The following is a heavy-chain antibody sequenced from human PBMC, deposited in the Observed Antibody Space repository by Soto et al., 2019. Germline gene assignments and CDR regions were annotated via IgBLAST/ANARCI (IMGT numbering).Heavy chain of an antibody. Sequence: SVKLSCKASGGTFSSYAISWVRQAPGQGLEWMGGIIPIFGTANYAQKFQGRVTITADESTSTAYMELSSLRSEDTAVYYCARDTRARWYDNYSCYGLDGRGHGTTVTGSS. V-gene: IGHV1-69*13. CDR1: GGTFSSYA. CDR3: ARDTRARWYDNYSCYGLDG. J-gene: IGHJ6*02. D-gene: IGHD2-15*01. CDR2: IIPIFGTA.